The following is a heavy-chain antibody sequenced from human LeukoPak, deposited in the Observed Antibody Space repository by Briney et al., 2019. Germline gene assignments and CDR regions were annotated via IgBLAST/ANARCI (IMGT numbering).Heavy chain of an antibody. CDR3: TRDHITSWQIDF. CDR2: VRPGDGPT. J-gene: IGHJ4*02. D-gene: IGHD2-2*01. Sequence: GGSLRLSCAASGFTFSSYAMSWVRQAPGKGLECVSHVRPGDGPTTYAESVKGRFTISRDNSKNTVSLQMNSLRVEDTAVYYCTRDHITSWQIDFWGQGTMVTVSS. V-gene: IGHV3-23*01. CDR1: GFTFSSYA.